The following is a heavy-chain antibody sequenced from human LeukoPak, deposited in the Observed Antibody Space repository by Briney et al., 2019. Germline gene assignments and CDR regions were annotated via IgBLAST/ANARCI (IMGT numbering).Heavy chain of an antibody. CDR3: ARGPPRGDYSGSGTYYNR. D-gene: IGHD3-10*01. Sequence: SATLSLTCAVYGGSFKAYFWSWLPPPPGGGVEGIGTIKQRGSITYNPSLESRVSMSVDTSKHQFSLNVISVTAADTSVYFCARGPPRGDYSGSGTYYNRWGQGTLVTVSS. CDR1: GGSFKAYF. V-gene: IGHV4-34*01. J-gene: IGHJ1*01. CDR2: IKQRGSI.